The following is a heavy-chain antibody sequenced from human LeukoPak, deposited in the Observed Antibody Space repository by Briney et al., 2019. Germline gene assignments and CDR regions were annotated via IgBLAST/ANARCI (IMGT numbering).Heavy chain of an antibody. V-gene: IGHV4-59*08. CDR3: ARHPGIRYSGSYIDY. Sequence: SETLSLTCTVSGDFISNYYWSWIRQPPGKGLEWIGYIFYNGRSEYNPSLKSRVTISVDTSKNQFSLRLSSVTAADTAMYYCARHPGIRYSGSYIDYWGQGTLVTVSS. D-gene: IGHD1-26*01. CDR1: GDFISNYY. CDR2: IFYNGRS. J-gene: IGHJ4*02.